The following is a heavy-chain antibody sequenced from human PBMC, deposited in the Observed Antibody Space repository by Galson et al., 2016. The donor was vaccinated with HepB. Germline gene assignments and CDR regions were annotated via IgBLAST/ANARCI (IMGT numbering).Heavy chain of an antibody. CDR3: ARPNYYDTSGPPGMDGFDI. D-gene: IGHD3-22*01. CDR1: GFTFSNYG. Sequence: SLRLSCAASGFTFSNYGIHWVRQAPGKGLEWVALIWHDGSNKYYADSVKGRFTMSRDNSKNTLYLQMNSLRAEDTAVYYCARPNYYDTSGPPGMDGFDIWGQGKMVTVSS. V-gene: IGHV3-33*01. CDR2: IWHDGSNK. J-gene: IGHJ3*02.